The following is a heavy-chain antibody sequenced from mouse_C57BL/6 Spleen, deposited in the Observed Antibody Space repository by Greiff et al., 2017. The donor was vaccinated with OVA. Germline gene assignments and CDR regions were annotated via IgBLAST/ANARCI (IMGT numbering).Heavy chain of an antibody. V-gene: IGHV1-72*01. CDR1: GYTFTSHW. CDR2: IDPNSGGT. CDR3: ARTYDSQFAY. J-gene: IGHJ3*01. Sequence: VQLQQPGAELVKPGASVKLSCKASGYTFTSHWMHWVKQRPGRGLEWIGRIDPNSGGTKYNEKFKSKATLTVDKPSSTAYMQLSSLTSEDSAVYYCARTYDSQFAYWGQGTLVTVSA. D-gene: IGHD2-4*01.